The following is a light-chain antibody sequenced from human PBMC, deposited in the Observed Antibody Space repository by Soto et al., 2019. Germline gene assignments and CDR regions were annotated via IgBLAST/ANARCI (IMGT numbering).Light chain of an antibody. CDR2: KAS. CDR1: QSISSW. Sequence: DIQMTQSPFTLSASVGDRVTITCRASQSISSWLAWYQQKPGKAPKLLIYKASTLESGVPSNFSGSGSGTEFTLTISSLQPEDFATYYCQKYNSAPQTFGQGTKLEIK. J-gene: IGKJ2*01. V-gene: IGKV1-5*03. CDR3: QKYNSAPQT.